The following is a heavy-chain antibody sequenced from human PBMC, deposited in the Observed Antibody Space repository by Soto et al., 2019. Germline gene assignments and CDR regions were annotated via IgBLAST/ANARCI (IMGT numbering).Heavy chain of an antibody. CDR1: GFTFSNYA. CDR3: VGDGRWGFDF. Sequence: EVHLVESGGGLVQPGGSLRVSCAASGFTFSNYAMNWVRQAPGKGLEWVSYISIGSGSIFYADSVQGRFTISRDDAKNSLYLQMNTVRGEATAGYYGVGDGRWGFDFWGQGTMVTVSS. CDR2: ISIGSGSI. V-gene: IGHV3-48*01. D-gene: IGHD2-15*01. J-gene: IGHJ3*01.